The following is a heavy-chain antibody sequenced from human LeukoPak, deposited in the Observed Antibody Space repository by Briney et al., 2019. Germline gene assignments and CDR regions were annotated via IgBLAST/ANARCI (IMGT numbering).Heavy chain of an antibody. D-gene: IGHD6-19*01. CDR1: GFXFSSYS. Sequence: GGSLRLSCAASGFXFSSYSINWVRQAPGKGLEWVSSISSSSSYIYYADSVKGRFTISRDNAKNSLYLQMNSLRAEDTAVYYCARDRHSSGWNADAFDIWGQGTMVTVSS. J-gene: IGHJ3*02. CDR3: ARDRHSSGWNADAFDI. V-gene: IGHV3-21*01. CDR2: ISSSSSYI.